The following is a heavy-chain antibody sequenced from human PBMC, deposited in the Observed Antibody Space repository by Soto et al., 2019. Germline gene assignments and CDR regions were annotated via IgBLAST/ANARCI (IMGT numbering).Heavy chain of an antibody. J-gene: IGHJ6*02. V-gene: IGHV4-34*01. CDR3: ATDSTSRYYGMDV. Sequence: SETLSLTCVYGGSFSGYYWSWIRQSPGKGLEWIGEINHSGSANNYNPSLKSRVTISVDTSKKQISLKSTSVTAADTAVYYCATDSTSRYYGMDVWGQGTTVTVSS. D-gene: IGHD2-2*01. CDR1: GGSFSGYY. CDR2: INHSGSA.